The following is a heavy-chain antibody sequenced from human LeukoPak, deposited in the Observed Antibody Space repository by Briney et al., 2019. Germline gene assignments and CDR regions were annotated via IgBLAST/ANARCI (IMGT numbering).Heavy chain of an antibody. Sequence: SVKVSCKASGGTFSSYAISWVRQAPGQGLEWMGGIIPILGTANYAQKFQGRVTITADESTSTAYMELSSLRSEDTAVYYCARATYYYDSSGYYYVPDAFDIWGQGTMVTVSS. CDR3: ARATYYYDSSGYYYVPDAFDI. V-gene: IGHV1-69*13. CDR2: IIPILGTA. J-gene: IGHJ3*02. D-gene: IGHD3-22*01. CDR1: GGTFSSYA.